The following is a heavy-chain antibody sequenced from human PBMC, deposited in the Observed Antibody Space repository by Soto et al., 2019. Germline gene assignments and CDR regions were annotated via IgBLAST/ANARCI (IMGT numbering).Heavy chain of an antibody. Sequence: GGSLRLSCAASGFTFSSYAMSWVRQAPGKGLEWVSVISGSGGSTYYADSVKGRFTISRDNSKNTLYLQMNSLRAEDTAVYYCAKHIKQTSGWYLSYYYGMDVWGQGTTVTVSS. CDR3: AKHIKQTSGWYLSYYYGMDV. CDR2: ISGSGGST. V-gene: IGHV3-23*01. CDR1: GFTFSSYA. D-gene: IGHD6-19*01. J-gene: IGHJ6*02.